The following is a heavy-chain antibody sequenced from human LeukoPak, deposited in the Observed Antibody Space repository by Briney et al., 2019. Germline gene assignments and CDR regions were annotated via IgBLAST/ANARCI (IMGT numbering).Heavy chain of an antibody. J-gene: IGHJ4*02. CDR3: ARGDAFSGDH. Sequence: PGGSLTLSCAVSGFSLTNFWMSWVRQAAGRGVEWVANIHPEGNEKYHVESVKGRFTISRDNTKNLLFLQMNGLRVEDTAVYYCARGDAFSGDHWGQGTLVTVSS. CDR1: GFSLTNFW. V-gene: IGHV3-7*04. CDR2: IHPEGNEK.